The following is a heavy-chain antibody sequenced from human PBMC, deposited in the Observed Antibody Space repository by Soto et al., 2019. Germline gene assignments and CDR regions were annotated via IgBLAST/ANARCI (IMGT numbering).Heavy chain of an antibody. D-gene: IGHD6-13*01. CDR2: ISTYNGNT. Sequence: QVQLVQSGGEVTKPGASVNISCKATGYTFISYSITWVRQAPGQGLEWMGWISTYNGNTKYAQSLQGRVTLTRDTSTNTAFMEIRGLRSDDTAIYYCAREGAHSTGWYDYFDQWGQGTLVAVSS. J-gene: IGHJ4*02. V-gene: IGHV1-18*04. CDR1: GYTFISYS. CDR3: AREGAHSTGWYDYFDQ.